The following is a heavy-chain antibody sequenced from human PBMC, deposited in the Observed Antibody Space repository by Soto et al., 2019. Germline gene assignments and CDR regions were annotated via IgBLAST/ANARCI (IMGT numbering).Heavy chain of an antibody. J-gene: IGHJ5*02. CDR2: ISRSGSTI. Sequence: QVQLVESGGGLVKPGGSLRLSCEASGFTFSDYYMSWIRQAPGKGLEWVSYISRSGSTIYYAGSVKGRFTISRDNAKNSLYLQMNSLRAEDTAVYYCARSHSLDYGDYKWFDPWGQGTLVTVSS. CDR3: ARSHSLDYGDYKWFDP. D-gene: IGHD4-17*01. CDR1: GFTFSDYY. V-gene: IGHV3-11*01.